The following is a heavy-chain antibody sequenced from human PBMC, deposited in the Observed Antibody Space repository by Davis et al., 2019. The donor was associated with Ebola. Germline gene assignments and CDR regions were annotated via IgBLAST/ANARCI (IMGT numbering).Heavy chain of an antibody. CDR3: ARGERTRYFYYYMDV. Sequence: GGSLRLSCAASGFTVSSNYMSWVRQVPGKGLEWVSVIYSGGSTFYADSAKGRFTISRDNSKNTLYLQMNTLRAEDTAVYYCARGERTRYFYYYMDVWGKGTTVTVSS. V-gene: IGHV3-53*01. J-gene: IGHJ6*03. CDR2: IYSGGST. D-gene: IGHD3-9*01. CDR1: GFTVSSNY.